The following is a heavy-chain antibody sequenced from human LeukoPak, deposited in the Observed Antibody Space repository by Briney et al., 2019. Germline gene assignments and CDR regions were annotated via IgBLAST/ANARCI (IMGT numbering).Heavy chain of an antibody. CDR1: GFTVSTKD. Sequence: GGSLRLSCAASGFTVSTKDMSWVRQAPGKWLEWVSVIYSGGSTYYADSVKGRFIISRDNSENTLHLQMNSLRAEDTAVYYCGRYLARAFDIWGQGTMVTVSS. V-gene: IGHV3-66*01. D-gene: IGHD3-16*01. CDR2: IYSGGST. CDR3: GRYLARAFDI. J-gene: IGHJ3*02.